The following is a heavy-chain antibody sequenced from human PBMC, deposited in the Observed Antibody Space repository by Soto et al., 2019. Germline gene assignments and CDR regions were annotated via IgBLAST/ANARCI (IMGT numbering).Heavy chain of an antibody. CDR3: ARDPGRRLGGGEYYFDY. D-gene: IGHD3-16*01. J-gene: IGHJ4*02. CDR1: GGTFSSYT. V-gene: IGHV1-69*08. Sequence: QVQLVQSGAEVKKPGSSVKVSCKASGGTFSSYTISWVRQAPGQGLEWMGRIIPILGIANYAQKFQGRVTITADKSTSTAYMELRSLRSEDTAVYYCARDPGRRLGGGEYYFDYWGQGTLVTVSS. CDR2: IIPILGIA.